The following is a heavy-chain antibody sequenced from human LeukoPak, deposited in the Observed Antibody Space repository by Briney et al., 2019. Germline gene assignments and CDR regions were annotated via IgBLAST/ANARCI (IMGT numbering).Heavy chain of an antibody. CDR2: IVVGSGNT. V-gene: IGHV1-58*01. CDR1: GFTFTSSA. D-gene: IGHD3-22*01. Sequence: ASVKVSCKASGFTFTSSAVQWVRQARGQRLEWIGWIVVGSGNTNYAQKFQERVTITRDMSTSTAYMELSSLRSEGTAVYYCAADDYYDSSGYYDFDYWGQGTLVTVSS. J-gene: IGHJ4*02. CDR3: AADDYYDSSGYYDFDY.